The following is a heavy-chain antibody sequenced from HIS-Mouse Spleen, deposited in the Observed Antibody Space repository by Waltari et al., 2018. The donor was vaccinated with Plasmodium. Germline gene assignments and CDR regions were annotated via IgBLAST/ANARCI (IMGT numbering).Heavy chain of an antibody. Sequence: QVQLVQSGAEVKKPGASVKVSCKASGYTFTGYYMHWVRQAPGQGLEWMGGTNPNSGGTNYAQKFKGRVTMTRDTPISTAYMELSRLRSDDTAVYYCARVLGYKAAAGTFVEYFQHWGQGTLVTVSS. D-gene: IGHD6-13*01. CDR3: ARVLGYKAAAGTFVEYFQH. CDR1: GYTFTGYY. J-gene: IGHJ1*01. CDR2: TNPNSGGT. V-gene: IGHV1-2*02.